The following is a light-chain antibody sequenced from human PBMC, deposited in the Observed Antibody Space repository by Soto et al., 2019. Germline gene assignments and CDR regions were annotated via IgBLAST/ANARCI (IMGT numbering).Light chain of an antibody. CDR3: QQYNNYWT. CDR1: QSISSW. V-gene: IGKV1-5*01. J-gene: IGKJ1*01. Sequence: DIQMTQSPSTLSASVGDRVTITCRASQSISSWLAWYQQKPGKAPKLLIYDASSLESGVPSRFSGSGSATEFTLTISSLQPDDFATYYCQQYNNYWTFGQVTKV. CDR2: DAS.